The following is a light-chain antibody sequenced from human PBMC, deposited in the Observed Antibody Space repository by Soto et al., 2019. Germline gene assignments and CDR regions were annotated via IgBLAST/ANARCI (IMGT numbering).Light chain of an antibody. Sequence: EIVLTQSPGTLSLSPGERATLSCRASQSVGSNYLAWYQQKPGQAPRLLIYTASGRAAGIPGRFSGSGSGTDFTLTISRVEPEDFEVYYCQQYGTSPWTFGQGTKVEIK. CDR3: QQYGTSPWT. V-gene: IGKV3-20*01. CDR1: QSVGSNY. J-gene: IGKJ1*01. CDR2: TAS.